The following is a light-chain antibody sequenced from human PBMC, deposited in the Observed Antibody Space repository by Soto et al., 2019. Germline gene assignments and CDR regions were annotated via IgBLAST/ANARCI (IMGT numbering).Light chain of an antibody. CDR3: GAWDGSLSVVL. CDR2: DSD. CDR1: SANIGSNY. Sequence: QSVLTQPPSVSAAPGQKVTISCSGNSANIGSNYVSWYQHLPGTAPKLVIYDSDRRPSEIPDRFSGSKSGTSATLDITGLQTGDEADYYCGAWDGSLSVVLFGGGTKLTVL. J-gene: IGLJ2*01. V-gene: IGLV1-51*01.